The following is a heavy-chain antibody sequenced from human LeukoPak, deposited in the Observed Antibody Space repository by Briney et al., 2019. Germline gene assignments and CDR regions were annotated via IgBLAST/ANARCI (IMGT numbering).Heavy chain of an antibody. J-gene: IGHJ4*02. D-gene: IGHD2-2*01. CDR2: ISAYNGNT. CDR3: ARDADCSSTSCSHGPHYFDY. V-gene: IGHV1-18*01. Sequence: GASVNVSCKASGYTFTSYGISWVRQAAGQGLEWMGWISAYNGNTNYAQKLQGRVTMTTDTSTSTAYMELRSLRSDDTAVYYCARDADCSSTSCSHGPHYFDYWGQGTLVTVSS. CDR1: GYTFTSYG.